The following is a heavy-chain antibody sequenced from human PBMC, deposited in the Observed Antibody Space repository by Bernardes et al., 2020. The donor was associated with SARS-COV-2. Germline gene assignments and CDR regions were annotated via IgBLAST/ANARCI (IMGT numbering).Heavy chain of an antibody. CDR3: ARASITVVPGPLGLGPWGHKYKGMDV. CDR1: GDSVSSSSGS. CDR2: TSYRSKWHT. V-gene: IGHV6-1*01. J-gene: IGHJ6*02. Sequence: SQTLSLTCAISGDSVSSSSGSWHWIRQSPSGGLEWLGGTSYRSKWHTDYAVSVKSRITINPDTSKNQFSLQLNSVTPEDTAVYYCARASITVVPGPLGLGPWGHKYKGMDVWGRGTTVTVSS. D-gene: IGHD2-2*01.